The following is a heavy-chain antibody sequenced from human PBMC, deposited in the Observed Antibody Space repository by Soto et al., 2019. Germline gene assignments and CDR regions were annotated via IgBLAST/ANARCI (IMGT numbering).Heavy chain of an antibody. V-gene: IGHV3-7*01. Sequence: EVQLVESGGGLVQPGGSLRLSCTASGFTFGTYWMSWVRQAPGKGLEWVANIMQDGSEKQYVDSVKGRFTISRDNAKRSLYLQMNGLRAEDTAVYYCARGHSAPDHGGQGPLVTVSS. CDR2: IMQDGSEK. CDR1: GFTFGTYW. CDR3: ARGHSAPDH. J-gene: IGHJ4*02.